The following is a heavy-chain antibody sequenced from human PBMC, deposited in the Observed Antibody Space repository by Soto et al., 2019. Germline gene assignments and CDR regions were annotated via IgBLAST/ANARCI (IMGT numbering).Heavy chain of an antibody. J-gene: IGHJ4*02. V-gene: IGHV3-9*01. D-gene: IGHD3-10*01. CDR3: AKDSRGRGIVFINYFDY. CDR2: ISWNSGSI. Sequence: GGSLRLSCAASGFTFDDYAMHWVRQAPGKGLEWVSGISWNSGSIGYADSVKGRFTISRDNAKNSLYLQMNSLRAEDTALYYCAKDSRGRGIVFINYFDYWGQGTLVTVSS. CDR1: GFTFDDYA.